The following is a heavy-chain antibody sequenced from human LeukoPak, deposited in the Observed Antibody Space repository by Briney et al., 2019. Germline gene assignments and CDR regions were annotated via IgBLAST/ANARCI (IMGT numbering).Heavy chain of an antibody. Sequence: SETLSLTCAVYGGSFRGYYWSWIRQPPGKGLEWIGEINHSGSTNYNPSLKSRVTISVDTSKNQFSLKLSSVTAADTAVYYCARGPSYGPFDYWGQGTLVTVSS. V-gene: IGHV4-34*01. CDR3: ARGPSYGPFDY. D-gene: IGHD4-17*01. CDR2: INHSGST. J-gene: IGHJ4*02. CDR1: GGSFRGYY.